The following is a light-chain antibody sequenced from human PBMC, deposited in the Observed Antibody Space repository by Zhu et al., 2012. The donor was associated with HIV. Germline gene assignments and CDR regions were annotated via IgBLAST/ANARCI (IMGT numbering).Light chain of an antibody. CDR2: GAS. Sequence: IILTQSPATLSVSPGERATLSCRASQSVTSTYFAWYKQKPGQAPRLLIYGASSRATGIPDRFSGSGSGTDFTLTISRLEPEDFAVYYCQHYGSSLWTFGQGTKVEIK. CDR1: QSVTSTY. J-gene: IGKJ1*01. V-gene: IGKV3-20*01. CDR3: QHYGSSLWT.